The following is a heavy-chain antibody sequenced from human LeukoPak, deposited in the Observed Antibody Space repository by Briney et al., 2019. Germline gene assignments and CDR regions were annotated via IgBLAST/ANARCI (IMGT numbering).Heavy chain of an antibody. CDR2: ISAYNGNT. CDR1: GYTFTSYA. Sequence: ASVKVSCKASGYTFTSYAISWVRQAPGQGVEWMGWISAYNGNTHYAQKVQDRVTMTTDTSTRTAYIELRSLRSDDTAVYYCARESVGPGYDYGDLRRWPDAFDIWGQGTMVTVSS. D-gene: IGHD4-17*01. V-gene: IGHV1-18*01. CDR3: ARESVGPGYDYGDLRRWPDAFDI. J-gene: IGHJ3*02.